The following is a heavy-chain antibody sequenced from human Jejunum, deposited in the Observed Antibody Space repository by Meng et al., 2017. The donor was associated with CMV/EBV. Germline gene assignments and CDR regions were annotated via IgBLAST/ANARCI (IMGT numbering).Heavy chain of an antibody. CDR2: INGGESYI. D-gene: IGHD5-18*01. CDR3: AKDRDGGYNFGNGYFDY. Sequence: TFHGYSMHQVRQAPGGGLACVSSINGGESYIFYADSVRGRFTISRDNAKNSLYLQLSALRAEDTAVYYCAKDRDGGYNFGNGYFDYWGQGVLVTVSS. J-gene: IGHJ4*02. V-gene: IGHV3-21*04. CDR1: TFHGYS.